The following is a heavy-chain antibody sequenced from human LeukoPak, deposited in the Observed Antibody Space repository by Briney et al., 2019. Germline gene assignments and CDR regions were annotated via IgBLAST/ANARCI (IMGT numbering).Heavy chain of an antibody. Sequence: GGSLRLSCAASGFTFRSSAMTWVRQAPGKGLEWVSAISGDGDDTIHADSVKGRFTISRDNSKNTLYLQMSSLRGGDTAVYYCGKGGGAADFWGQGTLVTVSS. CDR3: GKGGGAADF. J-gene: IGHJ4*02. CDR1: GFTFRSSA. CDR2: ISGDGDDT. D-gene: IGHD3-16*01. V-gene: IGHV3-23*01.